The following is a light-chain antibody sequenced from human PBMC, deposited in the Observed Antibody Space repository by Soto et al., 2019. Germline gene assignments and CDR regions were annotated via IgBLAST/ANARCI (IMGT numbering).Light chain of an antibody. CDR1: QSVSSN. J-gene: IGKJ1*01. V-gene: IGKV3-20*01. CDR2: EAS. CDR3: QQYGSSPVT. Sequence: EIVMTQSPATLSVSPGERDTLSCRASQSVSSNVAWYQQKPGQAPRLLSDEASNRATGIPDRCSGSGSGTDFTLTSSRLEPEDFAVYYGQQYGSSPVTFGQGTKLDIK.